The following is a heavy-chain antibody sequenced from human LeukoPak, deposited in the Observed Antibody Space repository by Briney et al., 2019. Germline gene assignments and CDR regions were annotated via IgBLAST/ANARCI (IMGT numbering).Heavy chain of an antibody. D-gene: IGHD6-19*01. CDR1: GFTFSSYA. Sequence: GGSLRLSCAASGFTFSSYAMSWVRQAPGKGLEWVSGISGSGGNRYNADSVKGRFTISRDNSKNTLYLQMNSLRAEDTAVYYCARVIAVAGYYYYYYMDVWGKGTTVTISS. CDR2: ISGSGGNR. CDR3: ARVIAVAGYYYYYYMDV. J-gene: IGHJ6*03. V-gene: IGHV3-23*01.